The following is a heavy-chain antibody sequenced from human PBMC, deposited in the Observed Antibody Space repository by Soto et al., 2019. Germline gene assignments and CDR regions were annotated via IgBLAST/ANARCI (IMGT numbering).Heavy chain of an antibody. CDR2: IRHNGDT. Sequence: QVQLRQWGAGLLKPSETLSLTCVVSGGSFTDYKWTWFRQSPEKGLEWIGEIRHNGDTDSKPSLRSRLTMSLDTSKNQFSLHLSSVTSADTAVYFCAGGPDYGDYDAWGQGTLVTVSS. V-gene: IGHV4-34*01. CDR3: AGGPDYGDYDA. J-gene: IGHJ5*02. D-gene: IGHD4-17*01. CDR1: GGSFTDYK.